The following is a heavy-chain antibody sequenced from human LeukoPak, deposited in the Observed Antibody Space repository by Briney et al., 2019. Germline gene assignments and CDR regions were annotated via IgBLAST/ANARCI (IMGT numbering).Heavy chain of an antibody. CDR1: RGSISSYY. V-gene: IGHV4-59*01. Sequence: PSETLSLTCTVSRGSISSYYWSWIRQPPGKGLEWIGYIYYSGSTNYNPSLKSRVTISVDTSKNQFSLKLSSVTAADTAVYYCARLLGRVDNWFDPWGQGTLVTVSS. J-gene: IGHJ5*02. D-gene: IGHD3-10*01. CDR3: ARLLGRVDNWFDP. CDR2: IYYSGST.